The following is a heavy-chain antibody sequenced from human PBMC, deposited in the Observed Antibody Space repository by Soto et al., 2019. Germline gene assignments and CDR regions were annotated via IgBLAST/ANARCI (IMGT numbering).Heavy chain of an antibody. CDR3: ARGITLPTPLDY. CDR2: INAGNGNT. Sequence: QVQLVQSGAEEKKPGASVKVSCKASGYTFTSYAMHWVRQAPGQRLEWMGWINAGNGNTKYSQKFQGRVTVTRDTSASTAYMELSSLRSEDTAVYYCARGITLPTPLDYWGQGTLVTVSS. J-gene: IGHJ4*02. CDR1: GYTFTSYA. V-gene: IGHV1-3*05. D-gene: IGHD1-20*01.